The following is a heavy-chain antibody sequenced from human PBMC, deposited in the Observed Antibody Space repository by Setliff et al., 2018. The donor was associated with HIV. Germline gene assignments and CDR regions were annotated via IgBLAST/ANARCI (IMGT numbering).Heavy chain of an antibody. D-gene: IGHD3-10*01. CDR2: VHISGSV. CDR3: VRDNSYYYVSGGHHFYGVVA. J-gene: IGHJ6*02. V-gene: IGHV4-61*02. CDR1: GGSVSRSDYY. Sequence: SETRSLTCTVSGGSVSRSDYYWSWIRQPAGGGLEWIGRVHISGSVNYNPSLRSRVSISVDTSKNQCSMMLTSVTAADTAVYYCVRDNSYYYVSGGHHFYGVVAWGQGATVTVSS.